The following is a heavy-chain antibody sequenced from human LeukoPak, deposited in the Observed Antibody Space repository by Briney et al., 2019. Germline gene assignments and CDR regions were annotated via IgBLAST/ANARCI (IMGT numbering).Heavy chain of an antibody. V-gene: IGHV3-23*01. Sequence: GGSLRLSCAASGFIFYNYAMSWVRQAPGKGLEWVSGISGSGGSTYYAESVKGRLTISRDDSTLYLQMNSLRAEDTAVYYCAKRGVQQWLVDWYFDYWGQGTLVTVSS. CDR2: ISGSGGST. CDR1: GFIFYNYA. D-gene: IGHD6-19*01. J-gene: IGHJ4*02. CDR3: AKRGVQQWLVDWYFDY.